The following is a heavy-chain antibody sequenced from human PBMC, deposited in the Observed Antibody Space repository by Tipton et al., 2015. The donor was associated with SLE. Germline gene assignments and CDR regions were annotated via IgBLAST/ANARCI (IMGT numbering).Heavy chain of an antibody. J-gene: IGHJ4*02. D-gene: IGHD5-12*01. CDR1: GASFSSETYL. CDR2: IYYTGST. Sequence: TLSLTCTVSGASFSSETYLWGWIRQPPGKGLEWIGDIYYTGSTYYNPSLKSRATISVDPSNNQFSLRLTSVTAADTAVYYCARGGVGGYDFFDYWGQGALVTVSS. CDR3: ARGGVGGYDFFDY. V-gene: IGHV4-39*07.